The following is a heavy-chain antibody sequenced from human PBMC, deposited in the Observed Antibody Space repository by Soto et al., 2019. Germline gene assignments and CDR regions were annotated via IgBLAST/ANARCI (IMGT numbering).Heavy chain of an antibody. Sequence: EASVKVSCKASGYTFTSYGISWVRQAPGQGLEWMGWISAYNGNTNYAQKLQGRVTMTTDTSTSTAYMELRSLRSDDTAVYYCARRPVDYYGSGIWGMDVWGEGTTVTVSS. CDR3: ARRPVDYYGSGIWGMDV. CDR2: ISAYNGNT. CDR1: GYTFTSYG. J-gene: IGHJ6*02. V-gene: IGHV1-18*01. D-gene: IGHD3-10*01.